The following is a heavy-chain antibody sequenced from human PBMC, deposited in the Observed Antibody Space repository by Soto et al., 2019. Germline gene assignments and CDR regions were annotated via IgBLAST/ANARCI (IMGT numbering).Heavy chain of an antibody. V-gene: IGHV3-33*01. D-gene: IGHD3-10*01. Sequence: ESGGGVVQPGRSLRLSCAASGFTFSSYGMHWVRQAPGKGLEWVAVIWYDGSNKYYADSVKGRFTISRDNSKNTLYLQMNSLRAEDTAVYYCARDMVRGVINNYFDYWGQGTLVTVSS. CDR1: GFTFSSYG. CDR3: ARDMVRGVINNYFDY. CDR2: IWYDGSNK. J-gene: IGHJ4*02.